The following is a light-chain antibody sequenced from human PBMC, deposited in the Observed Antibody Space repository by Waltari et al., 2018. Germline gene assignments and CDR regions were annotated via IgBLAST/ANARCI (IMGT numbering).Light chain of an antibody. Sequence: QSALTQPASVSGSPGPSITIPCTGTSSDVGNYKRVSWYQPHPGKAPKLWIYAVSKRPSGVSDRFSGSKSGDMASLTISGLQPEDEAEYCCSSYAGSSKGVFGGGTKVTVL. V-gene: IGLV2-23*02. CDR1: SSDVGNYKR. CDR3: SSYAGSSKGV. J-gene: IGLJ2*01. CDR2: AVS.